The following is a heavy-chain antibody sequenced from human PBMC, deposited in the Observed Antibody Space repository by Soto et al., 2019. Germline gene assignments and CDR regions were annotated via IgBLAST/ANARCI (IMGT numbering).Heavy chain of an antibody. CDR3: ARDRGGFYGLGTSVSNFDY. V-gene: IGHV3-15*01. CDR1: GGTVSNAW. Sequence: ASGGTVSNAWRSWISQNKGKGLENVGRIKRKTDGGTADYGAPVKGRFAISRDNSNNTLYLQINSLNTEDTAVYYCARDRGGFYGLGTSVSNFDYWGPRTLVTVSS. J-gene: IGHJ4*02. D-gene: IGHD3-10*01. CDR2: IKRKTDGGTA.